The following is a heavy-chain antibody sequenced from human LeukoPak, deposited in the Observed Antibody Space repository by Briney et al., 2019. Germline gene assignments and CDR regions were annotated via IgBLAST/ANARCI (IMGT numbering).Heavy chain of an antibody. CDR1: GGSIRSYY. V-gene: IGHV4-59*01. D-gene: IGHD3-22*01. J-gene: IGHJ4*02. CDR3: ARAYYDSSGYKSNPFDY. Sequence: SETLSLTCTVSGGSIRSYYWSWIRQPPGKGLEWIGYIYYSGSTNYNPSLKSRFTISVDTSKSQFSLKVSSVTAADTAVYYCARAYYDSSGYKSNPFDYWGQGTLVTVSS. CDR2: IYYSGST.